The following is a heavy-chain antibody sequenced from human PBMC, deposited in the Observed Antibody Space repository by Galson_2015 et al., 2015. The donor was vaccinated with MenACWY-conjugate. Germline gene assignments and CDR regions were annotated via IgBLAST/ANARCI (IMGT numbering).Heavy chain of an antibody. J-gene: IGHJ6*02. CDR2: ISYDGSNK. CDR3: ARSGINMDRGLLIKGGYYYDMDV. CDR1: GFVFSSYA. D-gene: IGHD3-10*01. Sequence: SLRLSCAASGFVFSSYAMHWVRQAPGKGLEGVAVISYDGSNKYYADSLKGRFTISRDNSRNALYLQMNSLRAEDTAVYYCARSGINMDRGLLIKGGYYYDMDVWGQGTTVTVSS. V-gene: IGHV3-30*04.